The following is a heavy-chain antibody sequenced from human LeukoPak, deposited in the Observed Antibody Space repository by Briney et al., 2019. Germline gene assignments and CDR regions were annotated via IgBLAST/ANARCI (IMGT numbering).Heavy chain of an antibody. J-gene: IGHJ3*02. CDR2: ISGSSSYI. CDR1: GFTFSSYS. CDR3: AGPRRDLLSAFEI. Sequence: GGSLRLSCAASGFTFSSYSMNWVRQAPGKGLEWVSSISGSSSYIYYADSVEGRFTISRHNAKNSLYLQMNSLRVEDTAVYYCAGPRRDLLSAFEIWGQGTMVTVSS. V-gene: IGHV3-21*01. D-gene: IGHD3-10*01.